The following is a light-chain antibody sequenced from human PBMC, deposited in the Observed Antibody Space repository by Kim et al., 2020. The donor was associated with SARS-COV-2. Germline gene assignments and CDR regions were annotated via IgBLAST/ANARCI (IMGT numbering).Light chain of an antibody. J-gene: IGKJ1*01. CDR1: QSVSSN. CDR3: QQFNNWPWT. V-gene: IGKV3-15*01. Sequence: VSPEERVTLSCRASQSVSSNLAWFQQKPGQAPRLLIYGASTRATGIPARFTGGGSGTEFTLIINSLQSEDFAVYYCQQFNNWPWTFGQGTRVDIK. CDR2: GAS.